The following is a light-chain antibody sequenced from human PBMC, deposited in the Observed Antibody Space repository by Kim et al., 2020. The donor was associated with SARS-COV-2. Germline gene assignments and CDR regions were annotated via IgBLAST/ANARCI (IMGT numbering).Light chain of an antibody. CDR3: QQYNSYSPT. Sequence: ASSGDRVTITCLASQSISSCLAWYQQKPGKAPKLLIYSASSLESGVPSRFSGSGSGTEFTLTISCLQPDDFATYYCQQYNSYSPTFGQGTKVDIK. J-gene: IGKJ1*01. CDR1: QSISSC. CDR2: SAS. V-gene: IGKV1-5*01.